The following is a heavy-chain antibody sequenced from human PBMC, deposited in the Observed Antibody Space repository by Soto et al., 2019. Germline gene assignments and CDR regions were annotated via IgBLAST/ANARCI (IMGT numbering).Heavy chain of an antibody. D-gene: IGHD3-10*01. CDR3: AKKGYYPSGKINLFDS. Sequence: SETLSFTCAVSGYSINSDYYWGWIRQPPGKGLEWIGSVDHSGRTYYSPSLRSRLTIFIDTSKNQFSLRLTSVTAADTAMYFCAKKGYYPSGKINLFDSWGPGTLVTVSS. J-gene: IGHJ4*02. V-gene: IGHV4-38-2*01. CDR2: VDHSGRT. CDR1: GYSINSDYY.